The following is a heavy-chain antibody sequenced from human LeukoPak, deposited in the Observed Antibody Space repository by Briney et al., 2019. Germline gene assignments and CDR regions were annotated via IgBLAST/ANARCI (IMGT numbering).Heavy chain of an antibody. CDR1: GGSISSSSYY. J-gene: IGHJ4*02. CDR2: IYYSGST. CDR3: ARLLTTGVLDY. D-gene: IGHD2-8*02. V-gene: IGHV4-39*01. Sequence: SETLSLTCTVSGGSISSSSYYWGWIRQPPGKGLEWIGSIYYSGSTYYNPSLKSRVTISVDTSKNQFSLKLSSVTAADTAVYYCARLLTTGVLDYWGQGTLVTVSS.